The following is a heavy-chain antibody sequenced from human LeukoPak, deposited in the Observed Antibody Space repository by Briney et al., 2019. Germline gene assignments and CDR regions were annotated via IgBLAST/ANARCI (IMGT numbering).Heavy chain of an antibody. J-gene: IGHJ6*03. Sequence: WASVKVSCKVSGYTFTSYGISWVRQAPGQGLEWMGWISAYNGNTNYAQKLQGRVTMTTDTSTSTAYMEQRSLRSDDTAVYYCARAPPYDFWRRRVTGRPMDVWGKGTTVTVSS. V-gene: IGHV1-18*01. CDR2: ISAYNGNT. D-gene: IGHD3-3*01. CDR3: ARAPPYDFWRRRVTGRPMDV. CDR1: GYTFTSYG.